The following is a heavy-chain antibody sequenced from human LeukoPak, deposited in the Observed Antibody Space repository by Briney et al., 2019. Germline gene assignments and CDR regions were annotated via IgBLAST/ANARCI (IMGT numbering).Heavy chain of an antibody. D-gene: IGHD2-8*01. V-gene: IGHV4-59*01. CDR1: GGSISSYY. Sequence: PSETLSLTCTVSGGSISSYYWSWIRQPPAKGLEWIGYIYYSGSTNYNPSLKSRVTISVDTSKNQFSLKLSSVTAADTAVYYCASTGTYCTNGVCYFDYYYGMDVWGQGTTVTVSS. CDR2: IYYSGST. J-gene: IGHJ6*02. CDR3: ASTGTYCTNGVCYFDYYYGMDV.